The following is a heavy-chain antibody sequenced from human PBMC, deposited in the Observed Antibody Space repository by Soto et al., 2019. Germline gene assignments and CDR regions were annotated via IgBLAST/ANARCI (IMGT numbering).Heavy chain of an antibody. CDR2: IKHDGGEK. V-gene: IGHV3-7*03. Sequence: PGGSLRLSCVASGFTFGSHGMSWVRQAPGKGLEWVANIKHDGGEKNYVDSVKGRFTISRDNAKNSLYLQMNSLRAEDTAVYYCARDTYSSGWYQGYYYGMDVWGQGTTVTVSS. J-gene: IGHJ6*02. CDR3: ARDTYSSGWYQGYYYGMDV. D-gene: IGHD6-19*01. CDR1: GFTFGSHG.